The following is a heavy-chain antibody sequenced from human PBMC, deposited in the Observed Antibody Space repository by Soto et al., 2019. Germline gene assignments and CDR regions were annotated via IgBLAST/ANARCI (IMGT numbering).Heavy chain of an antibody. J-gene: IGHJ4*02. V-gene: IGHV1-2*02. D-gene: IGHD1-7*01. CDR3: ARESVITGTHHCDC. CDR2: INSNSGGT. Sequence: WASVKVSCKASGYSFTGYLLHWVRQAPGQGLEWMGWINSNSGGTNYAQKFQGRVTMARDTSISTAYMEVSRLRSDDTAIYYCARESVITGTHHCDCWGQGTLVTVAS. CDR1: GYSFTGYL.